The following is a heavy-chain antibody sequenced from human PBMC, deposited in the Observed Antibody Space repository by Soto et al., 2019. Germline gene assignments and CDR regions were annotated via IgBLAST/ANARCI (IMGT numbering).Heavy chain of an antibody. J-gene: IGHJ4*02. V-gene: IGHV3-23*01. CDR2: ISGSGGST. CDR1: GFTFSSYA. D-gene: IGHD3-3*01. CDR3: AKDQNVLRVLEWFRGFDY. Sequence: EVQLLESGGGLVQPGGSLRLSCAASGFTFSSYAMSWVRQAPGKGLEWVSAISGSGGSTYYADSVKGRFTISRDNSKNTLYLQMNSLRAEDTAVYYCAKDQNVLRVLEWFRGFDYWGQGTLVTVSS.